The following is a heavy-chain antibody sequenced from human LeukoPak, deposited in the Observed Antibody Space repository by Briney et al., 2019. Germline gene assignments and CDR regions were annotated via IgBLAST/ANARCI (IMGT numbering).Heavy chain of an antibody. CDR3: ARSNSGWYGSFDY. CDR1: GYSFSNYW. J-gene: IGHJ4*02. V-gene: IGHV5-51*01. CDR2: IYPGDSDT. D-gene: IGHD6-19*01. Sequence: GESLKISCKGSGYSFSNYWIGWVRQMPGKGLEWMVIIYPGDSDTRYSPSFQGQVTISADKSISTAYLQWNSLKASDTAMYYCARSNSGWYGSFDYWGQGTLVTVSS.